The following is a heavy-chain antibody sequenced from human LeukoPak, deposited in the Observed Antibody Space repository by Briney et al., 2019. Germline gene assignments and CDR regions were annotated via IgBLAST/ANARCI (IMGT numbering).Heavy chain of an antibody. J-gene: IGHJ5*02. V-gene: IGHV3-23*01. D-gene: IGHD1-26*01. CDR1: GFTFSSYA. CDR2: ISGSGGST. Sequence: GGSLRLSCAASGFTFSSYAMSWVRQAPGKGLEWVSAISGSGGSTYYADSVKGRFTISRDNSKNTLYLQMNSLRAEDTAVYYCAKGGHSGSYNWFDPWGQGTLVTVSP. CDR3: AKGGHSGSYNWFDP.